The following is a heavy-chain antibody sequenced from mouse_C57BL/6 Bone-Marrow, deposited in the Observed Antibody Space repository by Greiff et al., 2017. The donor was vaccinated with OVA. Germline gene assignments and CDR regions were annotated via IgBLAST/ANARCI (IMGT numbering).Heavy chain of an antibody. D-gene: IGHD4-1*02. J-gene: IGHJ2*01. Sequence: EVNVVESGGGLVKPGGSLKLSCAASGFTFSSYAMSWVRQTPEKRLEWVATISDGGSYTYYPDNVKGRFTISRDNAKNNLYLQMSHLKSEDTAMYYCAINWDGDFDYWGQGTTLTVSS. V-gene: IGHV5-4*03. CDR1: GFTFSSYA. CDR2: ISDGGSYT. CDR3: AINWDGDFDY.